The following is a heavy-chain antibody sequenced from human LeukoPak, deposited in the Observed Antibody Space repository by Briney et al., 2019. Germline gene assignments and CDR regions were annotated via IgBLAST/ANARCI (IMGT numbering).Heavy chain of an antibody. CDR1: GFTFSSYG. V-gene: IGHV3-33*06. Sequence: PGRSLRLSCAASGFTFSSYGMHWVRQAPGKGLEWVAVIWYDGSNKYYADSVKGRFTISRDNSKNTLYLQMNSLRAEDTAVYYCAKGMRVVVPAAMDYWGQGTLATVSP. D-gene: IGHD2-2*01. CDR3: AKGMRVVVPAAMDY. J-gene: IGHJ4*02. CDR2: IWYDGSNK.